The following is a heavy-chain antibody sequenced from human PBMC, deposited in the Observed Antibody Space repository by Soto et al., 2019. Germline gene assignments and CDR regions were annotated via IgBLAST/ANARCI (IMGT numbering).Heavy chain of an antibody. Sequence: QVQLVESGGGVVQPGRSLRLSCAASGFTFSSYGMHWVRQAPGKGLEWVAVISYDGSNKYYADSVKGRFTISRDNSKNTLYLQMNSLRAEDTAVYYCAKDPGIAAAGTGPFEYWGQGTLVTVSS. J-gene: IGHJ4*02. CDR3: AKDPGIAAAGTGPFEY. D-gene: IGHD6-13*01. CDR2: ISYDGSNK. CDR1: GFTFSSYG. V-gene: IGHV3-30*18.